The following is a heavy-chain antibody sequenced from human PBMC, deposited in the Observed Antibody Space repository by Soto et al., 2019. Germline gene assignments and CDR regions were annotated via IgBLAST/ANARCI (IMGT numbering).Heavy chain of an antibody. Sequence: QVQLQESGPGLVKPSETLSLTCTVSGGSISSYYWSWIRQPPGKGLEWIGYIYYSGSTNYNPSLKSRVTISVDPSKNQFSLKLSSVTAADTAVYYCARALKVAAAAYYFDYWGQGTLVTFSS. CDR1: GGSISSYY. CDR3: ARALKVAAAAYYFDY. J-gene: IGHJ4*02. V-gene: IGHV4-59*01. D-gene: IGHD6-13*01. CDR2: IYYSGST.